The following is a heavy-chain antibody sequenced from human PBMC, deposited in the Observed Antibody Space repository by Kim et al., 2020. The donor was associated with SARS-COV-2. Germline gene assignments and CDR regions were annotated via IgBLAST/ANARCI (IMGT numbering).Heavy chain of an antibody. Sequence: GGSLRLSCAASGLSFRYYAMSGGRWAAGVGLEWVSAISGDTTYYADSVKGRFTISKDNSKNTMYLQMNSLRAEDTALYYCAKPWYSGPNDYWGQGTLVTVSS. D-gene: IGHD1-26*01. CDR1: GLSFRYYA. V-gene: IGHV3-23*01. CDR3: AKPWYSGPNDY. CDR2: ISGDTT. J-gene: IGHJ4*02.